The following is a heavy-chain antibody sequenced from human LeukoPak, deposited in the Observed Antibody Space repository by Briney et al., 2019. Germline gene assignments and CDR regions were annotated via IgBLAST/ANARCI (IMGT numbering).Heavy chain of an antibody. CDR3: ARSRGPMVRGVINLGLDAFDI. J-gene: IGHJ3*02. CDR1: GYTYTSYA. Sequence: GASVKVSCKASGYTYTSYAMHWVRQAPGQRLEWMGWINAGNGNTKYSQKLQGRVTMTTDTSTSTAYMELRSLRSDDTAVYYCARSRGPMVRGVINLGLDAFDIWGQGTMVTVSS. CDR2: INAGNGNT. V-gene: IGHV1-3*01. D-gene: IGHD3-10*01.